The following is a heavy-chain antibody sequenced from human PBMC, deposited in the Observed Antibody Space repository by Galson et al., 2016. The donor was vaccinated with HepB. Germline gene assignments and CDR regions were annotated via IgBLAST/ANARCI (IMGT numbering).Heavy chain of an antibody. D-gene: IGHD2-21*02. V-gene: IGHV4-4*02. CDR2: ISLSGGT. CDR3: ARGCPGGGDCQGGLDY. Sequence: SETLSLICAVSGGPISSSKWWSWVRQPPGKGPEWIGEISLSGGTSYIPSLKSRVTISIDKSKNQFSLKLSSVTAADTAVFYCARGCPGGGDCQGGLDYWGQGILVTVSS. CDR1: GGPISSSKW. J-gene: IGHJ4*02.